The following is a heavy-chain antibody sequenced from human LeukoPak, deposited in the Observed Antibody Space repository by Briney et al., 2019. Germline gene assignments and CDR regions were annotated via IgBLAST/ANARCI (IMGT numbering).Heavy chain of an antibody. CDR3: ARVGYYGSGALDY. V-gene: IGHV4-34*01. J-gene: IGHJ4*02. D-gene: IGHD3-10*01. CDR1: GGSFSGYY. CDR2: INHSEST. Sequence: SETLSLTCAVYGGSFSGYYWSWIRQPPGKGLEWIGEINHSESTNYNPSLKSRVTISVDTSKNQFSLKLSSVTAADTAVYYCARVGYYGSGALDYWGQGTLVTVSS.